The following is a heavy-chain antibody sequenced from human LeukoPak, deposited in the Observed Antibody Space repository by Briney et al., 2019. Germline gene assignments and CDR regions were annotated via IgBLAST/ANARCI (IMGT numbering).Heavy chain of an antibody. Sequence: ASVKVSCKASGYTFTGYYMHWVRQAPGQGLEWMGWINPNSGGTNYAQKFQGWVTMTRDTSISTAYMELSRLRSDYTAVYYCARGYGDYGAEYFQHWGQGTLVTVSS. CDR2: INPNSGGT. CDR1: GYTFTGYY. CDR3: ARGYGDYGAEYFQH. D-gene: IGHD4-17*01. V-gene: IGHV1-2*04. J-gene: IGHJ1*01.